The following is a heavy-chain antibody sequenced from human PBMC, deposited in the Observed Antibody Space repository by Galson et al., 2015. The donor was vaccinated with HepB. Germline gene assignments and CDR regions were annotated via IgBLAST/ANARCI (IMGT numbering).Heavy chain of an antibody. CDR2: IDWDDDK. V-gene: IGHV2-70*04. D-gene: IGHD4-17*01. CDR1: GFSLSTSGMR. CDR3: AQAGYGDFYGMDV. J-gene: IGHJ6*02. Sequence: PALVKPTQTLTLTCTFSGFSLSTSGMRVSWIRQPPGKALEWLARIDWDDDKFYSTSLKTRLTISKDTSKNQVVLTMTNMDPVDTATYYCAQAGYGDFYGMDVWGQGTTVTVSS.